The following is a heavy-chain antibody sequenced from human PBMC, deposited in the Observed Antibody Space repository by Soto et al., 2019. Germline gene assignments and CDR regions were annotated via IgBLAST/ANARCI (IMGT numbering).Heavy chain of an antibody. Sequence: GASVKVSCKASGYLFTAYSMHWVRLAPGQGLEWMGVVNPSGGSRKYAQNFQGRVTMTRDTSTTTIYMELSSLRSDDTAIYYCAREENCSGGTCYSEYFHRWGQGTLVTVSS. CDR1: GYLFTAYS. J-gene: IGHJ1*01. CDR3: AREENCSGGTCYSEYFHR. CDR2: VNPSGGSR. V-gene: IGHV1-46*01. D-gene: IGHD2-15*01.